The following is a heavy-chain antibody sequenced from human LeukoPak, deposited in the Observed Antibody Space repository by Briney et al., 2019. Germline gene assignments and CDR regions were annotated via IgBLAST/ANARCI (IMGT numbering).Heavy chain of an antibody. CDR2: IGNDGSGV. CDR3: SRALNYPMDV. V-gene: IGHV3-74*01. Sequence: GGSLRLSCAASGFTFSDYWMHWVRQAPGKGLVWVSVIGNDGSGVVYADSVKGRFTVSRDNAKNMVYLQMNSLRVEDTAVYFCSRALNYPMDVGGEGTKVTVSS. J-gene: IGHJ6*04. CDR1: GFTFSDYW.